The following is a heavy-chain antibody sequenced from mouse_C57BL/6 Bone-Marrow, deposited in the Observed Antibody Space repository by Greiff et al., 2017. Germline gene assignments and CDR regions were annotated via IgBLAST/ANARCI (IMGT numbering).Heavy chain of an antibody. V-gene: IGHV1-64*01. CDR2: IHPNSGST. CDR3: ERSGITVVARDY. J-gene: IGHJ4*01. Sequence: QVQLQQPGAELVKPGASVKLSCKASGYTFTSYWMHWVKQRPGQGLEWIGMIHPNSGSTNYNEKFKSKATLTVDKSSSTAYMQLSSLTSEDSAVYYCERSGITVVARDYWGQGTSVTVSS. D-gene: IGHD1-1*01. CDR1: GYTFTSYW.